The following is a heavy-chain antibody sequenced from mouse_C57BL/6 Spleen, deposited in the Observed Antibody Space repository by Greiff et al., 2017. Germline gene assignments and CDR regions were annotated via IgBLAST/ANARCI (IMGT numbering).Heavy chain of an antibody. Sequence: VQLVESGAELARPGASVKLSCKASGYTFTSYGISWVKQRTGQGLEWIGEIYPRSGNTYYNEKFKGKATLTADKSSSAAYMELRSLTSEDSAVYFCARWDGTFDYWGQGTTLTVSS. CDR1: GYTFTSYG. J-gene: IGHJ2*01. V-gene: IGHV1-81*01. D-gene: IGHD2-1*01. CDR2: IYPRSGNT. CDR3: ARWDGTFDY.